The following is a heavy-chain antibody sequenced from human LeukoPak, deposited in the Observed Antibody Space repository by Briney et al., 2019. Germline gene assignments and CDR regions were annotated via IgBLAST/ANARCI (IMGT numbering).Heavy chain of an antibody. CDR2: IHHRGST. D-gene: IGHD3-10*01. V-gene: IGHV4-4*02. CDR1: GASISSNYW. J-gene: IGHJ4*02. Sequence: SETLSLTCAVSGASISSNYWWTWVRHPPGKGLEWIGEIHHRGSTNYNPSLKSRVTISVDTSKNQFSLKLSSVTAADTAVYYCARVSYGSGSYRGRHFDYWGQGTLVTVSS. CDR3: ARVSYGSGSYRGRHFDY.